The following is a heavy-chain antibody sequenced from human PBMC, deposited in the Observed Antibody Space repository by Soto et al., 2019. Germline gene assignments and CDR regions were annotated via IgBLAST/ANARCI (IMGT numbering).Heavy chain of an antibody. V-gene: IGHV1-18*04. J-gene: IGHJ4*02. D-gene: IGHD1-26*01. CDR1: GYTFNTYC. CDR3: ASHPVSGSLHFDS. Sequence: ASVNVSCKSSGYTFNTYCVSWVRQAPGQGLEWMGRISAYNGDTNYAQKLQGRLTMTTDTSTRTAYMELRSLRSDDTAVYYCASHPVSGSLHFDSWGQGTLVTVSS. CDR2: ISAYNGDT.